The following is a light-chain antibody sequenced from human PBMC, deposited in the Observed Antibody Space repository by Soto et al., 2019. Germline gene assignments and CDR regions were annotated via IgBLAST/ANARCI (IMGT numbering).Light chain of an antibody. J-gene: IGLJ1*01. V-gene: IGLV2-14*01. CDR1: SSDVGGYNY. CDR2: DVS. Sequence: QSVLTQPASVSGSPGQSITISCTGISSDVGGYNYVSWYQQHPGKAPKLIIYDVSNRPSGVSNRFSGSKSGNTASLTISGLQAEDEADYYCSSYYSARIFGTGTKVTVL. CDR3: SSYYSARI.